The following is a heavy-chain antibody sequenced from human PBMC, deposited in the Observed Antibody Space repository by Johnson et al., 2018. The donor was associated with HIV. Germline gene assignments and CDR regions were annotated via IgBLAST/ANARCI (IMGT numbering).Heavy chain of an antibody. CDR3: ATSGSHFAFDI. Sequence: QVQLVESGGGLVKPGGSLRLSCAVSGFTFSDHYMSWIRQAPGKGLEWVAVISYDGSNKYYADSVKGRFTISRDNSKNTLYLQMSSLRAEDTAVYYCATSGSHFAFDIWGQGTMVTVSS. CDR2: ISYDGSNK. D-gene: IGHD1-26*01. V-gene: IGHV3-30*03. J-gene: IGHJ3*02. CDR1: GFTFSDHY.